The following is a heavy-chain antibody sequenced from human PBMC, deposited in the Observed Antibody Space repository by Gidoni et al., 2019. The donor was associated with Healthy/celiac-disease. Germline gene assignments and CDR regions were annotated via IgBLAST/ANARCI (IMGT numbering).Heavy chain of an antibody. Sequence: QLQLQESGLGLVKPSETLSLTCTVSGASISSSSYYWGWIRQPPGKGLEWIGSIYYSGSTYYNPSLKSRVTISVDTSKNQFSLKLSSVTAADTAVYYCARTYYYDSSGYRNWGQGTLVTVSS. CDR1: GASISSSSYY. CDR2: IYYSGST. V-gene: IGHV4-39*01. CDR3: ARTYYYDSSGYRN. J-gene: IGHJ1*01. D-gene: IGHD3-22*01.